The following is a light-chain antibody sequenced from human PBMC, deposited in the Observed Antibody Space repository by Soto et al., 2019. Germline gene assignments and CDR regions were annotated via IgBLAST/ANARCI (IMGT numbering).Light chain of an antibody. CDR1: QSVLYSSNNKNQ. CDR2: WAS. Sequence: DIVMTQSPDSLAVSLGERATINCKSSQSVLYSSNNKNQLAWYQQKPGQPPKLLIYWASTRESGVPDRFSGSGSGTDFTLTISSLQAEDVAVYYCQQYYSTPLTFGQGTKVDIK. CDR3: QQYYSTPLT. J-gene: IGKJ1*01. V-gene: IGKV4-1*01.